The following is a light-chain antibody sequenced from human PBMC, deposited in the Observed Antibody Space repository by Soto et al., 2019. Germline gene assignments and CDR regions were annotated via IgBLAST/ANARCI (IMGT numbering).Light chain of an antibody. J-gene: IGKJ1*01. Sequence: IVLTQSPATLSLSPLEVGSRSFRASQSVSDYLAWYQQIPGQAPRLLIYDASKRATGIPARFSGSGSGTDFTLTISSLEPEDFAVYYCQQRSNWPRTFGQGTKVDIK. V-gene: IGKV3-11*01. CDR1: QSVSDY. CDR3: QQRSNWPRT. CDR2: DAS.